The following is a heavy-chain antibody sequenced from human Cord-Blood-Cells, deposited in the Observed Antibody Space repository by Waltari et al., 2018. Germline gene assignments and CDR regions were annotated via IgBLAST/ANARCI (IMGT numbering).Heavy chain of an antibody. D-gene: IGHD2-2*01. CDR3: ARGTAADY. V-gene: IGHV4-34*01. J-gene: IGHJ4*02. Sequence: QVQIQQWGAGLLKPSETLSLTCAVYGGSFRGYYWSWIRQPPGKGLEWIGEINHSGSTNYNPSLKSRVTISVDTSKNQFSLKLSSVTAADTAVYYCARGTAADYWGQGTLVTVSS. CDR2: INHSGST. CDR1: GGSFRGYY.